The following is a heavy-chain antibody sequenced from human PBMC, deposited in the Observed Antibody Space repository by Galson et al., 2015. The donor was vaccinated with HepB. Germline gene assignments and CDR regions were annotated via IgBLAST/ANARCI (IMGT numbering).Heavy chain of an antibody. V-gene: IGHV3-74*01. Sequence: SLRLSCAASGFTFSSSWMHWVRQAPGKGLVWVSRTNSDGSSTDYADSVRGRFTISRDNARNTLYLQMNSLRAEDTAVYYCLEGAKFGGQGTLVTASS. CDR2: TNSDGSST. J-gene: IGHJ4*02. D-gene: IGHD1-26*01. CDR1: GFTFSSSW. CDR3: LEGAKF.